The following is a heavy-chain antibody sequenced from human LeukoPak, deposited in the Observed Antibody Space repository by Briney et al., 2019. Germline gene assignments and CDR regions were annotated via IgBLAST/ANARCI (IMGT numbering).Heavy chain of an antibody. CDR3: ARDRSEFDY. V-gene: IGHV4-59*01. CDR2: IYYSGST. CDR1: GGSISSYY. Sequence: SETLSLTCTVSGGSISSYYRSWIRQPPGKGLEWIGYIYYSGSTNYNPSLKSRLTISVDTSKNQFSLKLNSVTAADTAVYYCARDRSEFDYWGQGTLVTVSS. J-gene: IGHJ4*02.